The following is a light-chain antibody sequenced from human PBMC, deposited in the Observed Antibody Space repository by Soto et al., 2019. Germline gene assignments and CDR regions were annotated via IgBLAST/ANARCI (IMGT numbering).Light chain of an antibody. Sequence: DIQMTQSPSSLSASVGDRVTITCRASQGITNYLAWYQQKPGNVPKLLIYAASTLQSGVPSRCSGSGSWTDFTLTISSLQPEDVATYYCQKYDRVPGTFGQGTKVEIK. CDR3: QKYDRVPGT. V-gene: IGKV1-27*01. CDR2: AAS. J-gene: IGKJ1*01. CDR1: QGITNY.